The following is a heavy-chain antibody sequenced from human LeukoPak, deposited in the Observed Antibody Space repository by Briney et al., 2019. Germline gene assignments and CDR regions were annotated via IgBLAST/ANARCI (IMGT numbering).Heavy chain of an antibody. CDR3: ARDHATYGSGGRY. J-gene: IGHJ4*02. Sequence: ASVKVSCKASGYTFNSYGFNWVRQAPGQGLEWVGWISAYDGYTSYSQKLQDRVIMTTNASTTTAYLEVRSLRSDGTAVYYCARDHATYGSGGRYWGQGTPVTVSS. CDR2: ISAYDGYT. D-gene: IGHD3-10*01. V-gene: IGHV1-18*01. CDR1: GYTFNSYG.